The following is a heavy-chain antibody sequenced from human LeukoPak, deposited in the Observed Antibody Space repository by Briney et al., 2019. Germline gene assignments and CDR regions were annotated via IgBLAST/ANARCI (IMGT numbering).Heavy chain of an antibody. CDR2: ISTYNGNT. CDR1: GYTFTSYG. D-gene: IGHD6-13*01. CDR3: ARAGSSWYSLLDN. J-gene: IGHJ4*02. Sequence: GASVEVSCKASGYTFTSYGISWVRQAPGQGLEWMGWISTYNGNTNYAQNLQGRVTMTTDTSTSTAYMELRSLSSDDTAVYYCARAGSSWYSLLDNWGQGTLVTVSS. V-gene: IGHV1-18*01.